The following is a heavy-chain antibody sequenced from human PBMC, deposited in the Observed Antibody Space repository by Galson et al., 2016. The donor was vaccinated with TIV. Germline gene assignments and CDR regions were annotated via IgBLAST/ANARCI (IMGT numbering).Heavy chain of an antibody. V-gene: IGHV1-69*04. CDR2: IIPILGIA. CDR1: SSHT. D-gene: IGHD2-2*02. CDR3: ARDRGYGTSTSCYTTLNS. J-gene: IGHJ4*02. Sequence: SSHTISWLRQAPGQGLEWMGRIIPILGIANYAQKFQGRLSIIADKSTSTAYMEMSSLRAEDTAVYYCARDRGYGTSTSCYTTLNSWGQGTLVTVSS.